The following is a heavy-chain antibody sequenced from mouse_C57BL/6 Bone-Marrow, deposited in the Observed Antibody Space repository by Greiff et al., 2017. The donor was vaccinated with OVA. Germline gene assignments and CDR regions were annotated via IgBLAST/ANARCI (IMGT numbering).Heavy chain of an antibody. CDR2: INPNNGGT. Sequence: EVQLKESGPELVKPGASVKIPCKASGYTFTDYNMDWVKQSHGKSLEWIGDINPNNGGTIYNQKFKGKATLTVDKSSSTAYMELRSLTSEDTAVYYCARVRVYYSNYEGFAYWGQGTLVTVSA. J-gene: IGHJ3*01. D-gene: IGHD2-5*01. V-gene: IGHV1-18*01. CDR3: ARVRVYYSNYEGFAY. CDR1: GYTFTDYN.